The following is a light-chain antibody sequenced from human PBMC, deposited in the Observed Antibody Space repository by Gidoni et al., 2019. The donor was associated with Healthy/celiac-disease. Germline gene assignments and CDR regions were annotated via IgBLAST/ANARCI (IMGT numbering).Light chain of an antibody. Sequence: QSVLTQPPSVSGAPGQRVTISCTGSSSNIGAGYDVHWYQPLPGTAPKLLIYGNNNRPSGVPDRFSGSKSGTSASLAITGLQAEDEADYYCQSYDSSLSEGVFGGGTKLTVL. V-gene: IGLV1-40*01. J-gene: IGLJ2*01. CDR3: QSYDSSLSEGV. CDR2: GNN. CDR1: SSNIGAGYD.